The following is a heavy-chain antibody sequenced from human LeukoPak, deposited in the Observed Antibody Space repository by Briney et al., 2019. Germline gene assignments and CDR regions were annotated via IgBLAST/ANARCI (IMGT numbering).Heavy chain of an antibody. CDR3: ARDAPQNCGGGTCFPF. V-gene: IGHV1-2*02. CDR1: GYTFSDYY. D-gene: IGHD2-15*01. Sequence: GASVKVSCKASGYTFSDYYIHWVRQAPGQGLEWMGWINPNSGDTKYALKFQGRVTMTRDTSISTAYMELSGLTSDDTALYYCARDAPQNCGGGTCFPFWGQGTLVTVSS. CDR2: INPNSGDT. J-gene: IGHJ4*02.